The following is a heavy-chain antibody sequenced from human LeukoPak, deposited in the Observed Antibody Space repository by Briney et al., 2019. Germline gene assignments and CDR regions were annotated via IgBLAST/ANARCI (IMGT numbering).Heavy chain of an antibody. CDR3: ARSRIAVAGTPFDY. J-gene: IGHJ4*02. V-gene: IGHV1-18*01. CDR1: GYTFTSYG. D-gene: IGHD6-19*01. Sequence: ASVAVSCKASGYTFTSYGISWVRQAPGQGLEWMGWISAYNGNTNYAQKLQGRVTMTTDTSTSTAYMELRSLRSDDTAVYYCARSRIAVAGTPFDYWGQGTLVTVSS. CDR2: ISAYNGNT.